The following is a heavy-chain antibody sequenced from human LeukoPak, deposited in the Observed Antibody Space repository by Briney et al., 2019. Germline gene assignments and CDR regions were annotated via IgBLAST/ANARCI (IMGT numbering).Heavy chain of an antibody. CDR2: LSSGGGGT. Sequence: PGGSLRLSCAASGFTFSRYPMIWVRQAPGKGLEWVSTLSSGGGGTSYADSVRGRFTISRDDSKNTLYLEMFSLTAEDTARYYCAKGYSSGWYAFDSWGQGTLVTVSS. V-gene: IGHV3-23*01. J-gene: IGHJ4*02. CDR3: AKGYSSGWYAFDS. D-gene: IGHD6-19*01. CDR1: GFTFSRYP.